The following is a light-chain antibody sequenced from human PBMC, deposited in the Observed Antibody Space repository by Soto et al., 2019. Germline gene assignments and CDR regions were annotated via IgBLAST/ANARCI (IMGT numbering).Light chain of an antibody. Sequence: EIVLTQSPATLSVSPGERATLSCRASQSISSNLAWYQQKAGQAPRLLIFAASTRATGIPARFSGSGSGTQFNLTINSLQSEDFAVYYCQQYNYWPPAFGPGTKVDVK. CDR3: QQYNYWPPA. CDR2: AAS. J-gene: IGKJ3*01. V-gene: IGKV3-15*01. CDR1: QSISSN.